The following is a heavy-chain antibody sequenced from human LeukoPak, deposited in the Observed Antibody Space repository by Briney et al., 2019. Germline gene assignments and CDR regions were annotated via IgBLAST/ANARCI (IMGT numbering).Heavy chain of an antibody. CDR1: GFALSSCN. J-gene: IGHJ5*02. D-gene: IGHD4-17*01. Sequence: GESLKISCVASGFALSSCNMHWVRQAPGKGLEWVALIWYDGSYEYYTDSVKGRFTISRDNSKNTLYLQMNSLRAEDTATYYCAKDSIDYDDYNYFDPWGQGSLVTVSS. CDR2: IWYDGSYE. CDR3: AKDSIDYDDYNYFDP. V-gene: IGHV3-33*06.